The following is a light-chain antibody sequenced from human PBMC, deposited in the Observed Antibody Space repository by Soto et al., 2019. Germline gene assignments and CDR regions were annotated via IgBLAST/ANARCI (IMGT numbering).Light chain of an antibody. CDR1: SSDVGAYNS. Sequence: QSVLTQPASVSWALGQSINISCTGTSSDVGAYNSVSWYQQHPGKAPKLIIFEVFNRPSGASTRFSGSKSGNTASLTISGLQADDEADYYCSSYTDSSTYVFGTGTKVTVL. CDR2: EVF. CDR3: SSYTDSSTYV. J-gene: IGLJ1*01. V-gene: IGLV2-14*01.